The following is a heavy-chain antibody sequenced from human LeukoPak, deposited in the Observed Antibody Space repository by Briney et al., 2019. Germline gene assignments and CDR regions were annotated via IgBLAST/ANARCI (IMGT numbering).Heavy chain of an antibody. CDR3: ARVRGAITYYFDY. CDR1: GFTFSSYA. CDR2: ISGSGGST. J-gene: IGHJ4*02. D-gene: IGHD1-26*01. V-gene: IGHV3-23*01. Sequence: GGSLRLSCAAPGFTFSSYAMSWVRQAPGKGLEWVSAISGSGGSTYYADSVKGRFTISRDNSRNTLYLQMNSLRDEDTAIYYCARVRGAITYYFDYCGQGTLVTVSS.